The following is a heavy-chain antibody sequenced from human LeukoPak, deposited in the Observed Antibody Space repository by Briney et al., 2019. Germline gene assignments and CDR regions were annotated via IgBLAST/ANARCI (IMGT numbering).Heavy chain of an antibody. D-gene: IGHD3-16*02. CDR3: ARDGNRNDYVWGSYRNSNWFDP. V-gene: IGHV1-18*01. CDR2: ISAYNGNT. CDR1: GYTFTSYG. J-gene: IGHJ5*02. Sequence: ASVKVSCKASGYTFTSYGISWVRQAPGQGLEWMGWISAYNGNTNYAQKLQGRVTMTTDTSTSTAYMELRSLRSDDTAVYYCARDGNRNDYVWGSYRNSNWFDPWGQGTLVTVSS.